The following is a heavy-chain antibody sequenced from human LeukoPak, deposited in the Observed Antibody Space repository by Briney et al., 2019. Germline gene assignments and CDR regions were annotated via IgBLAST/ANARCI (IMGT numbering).Heavy chain of an antibody. CDR3: ARRSDFWSPVSDYSFDY. CDR2: LYYSGGT. Sequence: SETLSLTCSVSGGSITGYYWSWIRPPPGKGLEWIGYLYYSGGTTYNPSLKSRVTISADTSQNQFSLKLNSVTAADTAVYYCARRSDFWSPVSDYSFDYWGQGALVTVSS. D-gene: IGHD3-3*01. J-gene: IGHJ4*02. V-gene: IGHV4-59*08. CDR1: GGSITGYY.